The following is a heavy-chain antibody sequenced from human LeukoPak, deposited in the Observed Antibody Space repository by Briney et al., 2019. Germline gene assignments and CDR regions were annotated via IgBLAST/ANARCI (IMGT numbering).Heavy chain of an antibody. CDR2: TRKKTNSYTT. CDR3: ARIQQWPNESFDY. V-gene: IGHV3-72*01. J-gene: IGHJ4*02. CDR1: GFTFSDHY. D-gene: IGHD6-19*01. Sequence: GGSLRLSCAASGFTFSDHYMDWVRQAPGKGLEWVGRTRKKTNSYTTEYAASVKGRFTISRDDSKNSLYLQMNSLRAGDTAVYYCARIQQWPNESFDYWGQGTLVTVSS.